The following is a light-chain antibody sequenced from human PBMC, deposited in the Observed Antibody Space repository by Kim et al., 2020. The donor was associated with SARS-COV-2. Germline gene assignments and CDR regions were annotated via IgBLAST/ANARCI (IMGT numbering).Light chain of an antibody. CDR3: QQYKKFPLS. CDR1: QDIGTY. CDR2: DAS. Sequence: DIQMTQSPSSLSASVGDRITITCRASQDIGTYVNWYQQKPGQAPELLIHDASNLKTGVPSRFSGSGSGTGFTFTINNLQPEDVATYYCQQYKKFPLSFGGGTKVDIK. V-gene: IGKV1-33*01. J-gene: IGKJ4*01.